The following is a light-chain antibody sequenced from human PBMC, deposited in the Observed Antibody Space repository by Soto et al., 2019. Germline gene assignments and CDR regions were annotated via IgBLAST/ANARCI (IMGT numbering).Light chain of an antibody. V-gene: IGLV2-14*01. CDR1: SSDVGGYNY. CDR3: SSYTSSSTLEV. J-gene: IGLJ1*01. Sequence: QSALTQPASVSGSPGQSITISCTGTSSDVGGYNYVSWNQQHPGKAPNRMIYDVSNRPAGVSNRFSGSKSGNTASLTISGLQAEDEADYYCSSYTSSSTLEVFGTGTKLTVL. CDR2: DVS.